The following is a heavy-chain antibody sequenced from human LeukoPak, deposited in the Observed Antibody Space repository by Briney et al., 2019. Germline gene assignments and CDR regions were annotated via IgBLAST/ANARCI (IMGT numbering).Heavy chain of an antibody. V-gene: IGHV3-74*03. Sequence: GGSLRLSCAASGFTFSTYWMHWVRQAPGKGLLWVSRINGDGTSTKYADSVKGRFTISRDNARHTLYLQMNSLRAEDTAVYYCARHLDTTVNYYYYGMDVWGQGTTVTVSS. CDR3: ARHLDTTVNYYYYGMDV. D-gene: IGHD4-17*01. J-gene: IGHJ6*02. CDR1: GFTFSTYW. CDR2: INGDGTST.